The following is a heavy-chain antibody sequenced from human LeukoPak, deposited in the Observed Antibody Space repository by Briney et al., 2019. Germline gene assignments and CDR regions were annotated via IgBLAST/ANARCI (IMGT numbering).Heavy chain of an antibody. CDR3: AKAPVTSCRGAYCYPFDY. CDR1: GFSLSSYA. Sequence: GGSLRLSYAASGFSLSSYAMSWVRQAPGKGLEWVSAISSTDAGTYHADSVRGRFTISRDSSKNTLYLQMNSLRAEDAAVYYCAKAPVTSCRGAYCYPFDYWGQEPWSPSPQ. J-gene: IGHJ4*01. V-gene: IGHV3-23*01. CDR2: ISSTDAGT. D-gene: IGHD2-21*01.